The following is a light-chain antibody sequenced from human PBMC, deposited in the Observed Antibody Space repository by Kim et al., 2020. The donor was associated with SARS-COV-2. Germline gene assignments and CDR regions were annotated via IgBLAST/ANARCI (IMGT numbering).Light chain of an antibody. CDR3: QQYASYSRT. J-gene: IGKJ1*01. V-gene: IGKV1-5*01. CDR2: DAS. CDR1: QTISTW. Sequence: DVQMTQSPSTLSASVGDRVTITCRASQTISTWLAWYQQKPGKAPKLLIFDASNLQTGVPPRFSGSGSGTEFTLTISSLQPDDFATSFCQQYASYSRTFGQGTKLEI.